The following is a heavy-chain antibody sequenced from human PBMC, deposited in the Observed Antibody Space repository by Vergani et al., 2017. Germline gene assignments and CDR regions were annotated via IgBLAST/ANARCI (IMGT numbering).Heavy chain of an antibody. Sequence: QVQLQESGPGRVKPSETLSLTRAVSGYSISSGCYWGWTRQPPGKGLEWIGSIYHSGSTYYNPSLKSLVTIFFDKSKNILSLRLNSVTATDTAVYYCARGETLTDWFDPWGQGTLVTVSS. CDR1: GYSISSGCY. CDR3: ARGETLTDWFDP. D-gene: IGHD2-21*02. J-gene: IGHJ5*02. V-gene: IGHV4-38-2*01. CDR2: IYHSGST.